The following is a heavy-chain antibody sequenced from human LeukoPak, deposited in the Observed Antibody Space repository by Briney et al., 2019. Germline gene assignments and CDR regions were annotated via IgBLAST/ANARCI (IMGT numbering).Heavy chain of an antibody. V-gene: IGHV3-74*01. D-gene: IGHD3-22*01. J-gene: IGHJ4*02. CDR3: ATSPVISRD. CDR1: GFPFSDYW. CDR2: INSDGSRI. Sequence: GGSLRLSCAASGFPFSDYWMHWVRQVPGKGLEWVSRINSDGSRISYADSVRGRFTISRDNARNTVFLQMNSLRVEDTAVYYCATSPVISRDWGQGTLVRVSS.